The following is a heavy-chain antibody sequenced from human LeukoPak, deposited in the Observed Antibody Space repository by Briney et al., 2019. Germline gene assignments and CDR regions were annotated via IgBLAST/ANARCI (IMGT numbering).Heavy chain of an antibody. V-gene: IGHV3-30*18. CDR1: GFRFSDYG. J-gene: IGHJ4*02. CDR3: AKRRDYCSGGSCYSLDY. CDR2: ISSDGTKK. D-gene: IGHD2-15*01. Sequence: PGRSLRLSCAASGFRFSDYGMHWVRQAPGRGLEWVAVISSDGTKKAYAVSVKGRFTISRDNSENTLYLQMSSLRAEDTAVYYCAKRRDYCSGGSCYSLDYWGQGTLVTVSS.